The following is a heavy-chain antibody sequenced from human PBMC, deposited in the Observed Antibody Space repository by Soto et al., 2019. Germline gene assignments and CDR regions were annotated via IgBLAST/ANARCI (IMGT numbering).Heavy chain of an antibody. D-gene: IGHD3-16*02. CDR3: AKDRARSVYDYIWGSYPIGAFDY. V-gene: IGHV3-23*01. CDR2: ISGSGGST. J-gene: IGHJ4*02. Sequence: GGSLRLSCAASGFTFSSYAMSWVRQAPGKGLEWVSAISGSGGSTYYADSVKGRFTISRDNSKNTLYLQMNSLRAEDTAVYYCAKDRARSVYDYIWGSYPIGAFDYWGQGTLVTVSS. CDR1: GFTFSSYA.